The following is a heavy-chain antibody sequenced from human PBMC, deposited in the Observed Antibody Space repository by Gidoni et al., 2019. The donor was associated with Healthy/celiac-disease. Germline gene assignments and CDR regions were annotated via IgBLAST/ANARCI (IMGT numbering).Heavy chain of an antibody. V-gene: IGHV3-30*03. CDR1: GFTFSSYG. J-gene: IGHJ3*02. CDR2: ISYDGSNK. CDR3: AIQEPRDAFDI. Sequence: GRSLRLSCAASGFTFSSYGMHWVRQAPGKGLEWVAVISYDGSNKYYADSVKGRFTISRDNSKNTLYLQMNSLRAEDTAVYYCAIQEPRDAFDIWGQGTMVTVSS.